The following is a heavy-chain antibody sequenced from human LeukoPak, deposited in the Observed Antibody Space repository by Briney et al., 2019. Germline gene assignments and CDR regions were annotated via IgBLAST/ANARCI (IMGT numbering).Heavy chain of an antibody. CDR3: ARGDGGYYYGMDV. Sequence: GGSLRLSCAASGFTFNRYEMNWVRQAPGKGLEWDSYISGSGSTIYYADSVKGRFTISRDNAKNSLYLQMNSLRAEDTAVYYCARGDGGYYYGMDVWGRGTTVTVSS. V-gene: IGHV3-48*03. D-gene: IGHD5-24*01. J-gene: IGHJ6*02. CDR2: ISGSGSTI. CDR1: GFTFNRYE.